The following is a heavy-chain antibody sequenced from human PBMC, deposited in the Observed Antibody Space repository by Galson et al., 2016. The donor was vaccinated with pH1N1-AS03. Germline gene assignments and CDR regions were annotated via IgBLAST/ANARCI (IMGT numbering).Heavy chain of an antibody. V-gene: IGHV4-61*02. J-gene: IGHJ6*02. CDR1: GGSISSGNYY. CDR3: ARPVATIMEYQNYYDMDV. D-gene: IGHD5-24*01. Sequence: TLSLTCTVSGGSISSGNYYWSWIRQPAGKGLEWIGRIYTSGRTNYNPSLKSRVTISVDTSKNQFSLKLTSVTASTTGGYYCARPVATIMEYQNYYDMDVWGQGTPVTVSS. CDR2: IYTSGRT.